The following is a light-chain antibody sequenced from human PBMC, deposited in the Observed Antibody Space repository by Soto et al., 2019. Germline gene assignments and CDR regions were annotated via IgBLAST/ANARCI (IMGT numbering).Light chain of an antibody. CDR2: EVE. CDR3: SSYTSTVTLVV. J-gene: IGLJ2*01. V-gene: IGLV2-14*03. Sequence: QSALTQPASVSASPGQSITISCTGTSSDIGDYNYVYWYQQRPGEAPKLILYEVENRPSGISDRFSGSKSGNTASLTISGLRTEDEADYYCSSYTSTVTLVVFGGGTKLTVL. CDR1: SSDIGDYNY.